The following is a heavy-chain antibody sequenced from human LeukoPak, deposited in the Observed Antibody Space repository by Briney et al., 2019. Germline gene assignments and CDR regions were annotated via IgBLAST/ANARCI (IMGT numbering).Heavy chain of an antibody. V-gene: IGHV4-4*07. CDR1: GGSISSYY. Sequence: SETLSLTCTVSGGSISSYYWSWIRQPAGKGLEWIGRINTSGSTNYNPSLKSRVTMSADTSKNQFSLKLSSVTAADTAVYYCARGAIFGVVIKRMGDYFDYWGQGTLVTVSS. J-gene: IGHJ4*02. CDR3: ARGAIFGVVIKRMGDYFDY. CDR2: INTSGST. D-gene: IGHD3-3*01.